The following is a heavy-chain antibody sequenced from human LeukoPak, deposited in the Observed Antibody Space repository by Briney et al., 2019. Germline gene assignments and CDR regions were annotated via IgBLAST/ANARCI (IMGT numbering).Heavy chain of an antibody. CDR2: IYSGGST. CDR3: ARDRPYVYYGMDV. Sequence: GSLRLSCAASGFTVSSNYMSWVRQAPGKGLEWVSVIYSGGSTYYADSVKGRFTISRDNSKNTLYLQMNSLRAEDTAVYYCARDRPYVYYGMDVWGQGTTVTVSS. D-gene: IGHD3-16*01. J-gene: IGHJ6*02. V-gene: IGHV3-53*01. CDR1: GFTVSSNY.